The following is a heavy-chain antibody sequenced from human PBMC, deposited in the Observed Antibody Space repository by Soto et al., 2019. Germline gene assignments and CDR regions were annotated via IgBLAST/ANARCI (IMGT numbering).Heavy chain of an antibody. D-gene: IGHD3-10*01. CDR3: ANGRCGSGSLTPRVDF. J-gene: IGHJ4*02. CDR2: ISGGGDTT. CDR1: GFTFNNYA. V-gene: IGHV3-23*01. Sequence: EVQLLESGGGLVQHGGSLRLSCAASGFTFNNYAMTWVRQAPGKGLEWVSAISGGGDTTSYADSGKGRFTVSSDGSNNPLYLQMGSLRAEDTALYYCANGRCGSGSLTPRVDFWCQGTMVNVSS.